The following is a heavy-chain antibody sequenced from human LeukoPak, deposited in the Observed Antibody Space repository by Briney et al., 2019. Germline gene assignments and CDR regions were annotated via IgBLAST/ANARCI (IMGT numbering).Heavy chain of an antibody. CDR3: AKEEKDFYDSSGYYPIDY. V-gene: IGHV3-11*01. CDR2: SSSSGTTI. CDR1: GFTLSDYY. J-gene: IGHJ4*02. Sequence: SGGSLRLSCAASGFTLSDYYMSWIRQAPGKGLEWVSYSSSSGTTIYYADSVKGRFTISRDNSKNTLYLHLNSLRAEDTAVYYCAKEEKDFYDSSGYYPIDYRGQGTLVTVSS. D-gene: IGHD3-22*01.